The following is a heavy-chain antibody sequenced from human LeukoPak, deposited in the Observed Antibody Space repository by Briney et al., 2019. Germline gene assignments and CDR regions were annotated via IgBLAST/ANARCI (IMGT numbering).Heavy chain of an antibody. CDR1: GGSFSGYY. D-gene: IGHD6-13*01. CDR2: IYTSGST. CDR3: ARDLFGVGSSWSYYFDY. J-gene: IGHJ4*02. Sequence: SETLSLTCAVYGGSFSGYYWSWIRQPPGKGLEWIGRIYTSGSTNYNPSLKSRVTMSVDTSKNQFSLKLSSVTAADTAVYYCARDLFGVGSSWSYYFDYWGQGTLVTVSS. V-gene: IGHV4-59*10.